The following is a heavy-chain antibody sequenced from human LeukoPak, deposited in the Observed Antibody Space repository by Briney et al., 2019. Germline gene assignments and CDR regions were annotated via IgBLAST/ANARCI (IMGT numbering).Heavy chain of an antibody. Sequence: ASVKVSCKASGYTLTSYGISWVRQAPGQGLEWMGWISAYNGNTNYAQKLQGRVTMPTDTSPSTAYMAMRSLRSDDAAVYYCARVLSTIFGVVIDHAFDIWGQGTMVTVSS. J-gene: IGHJ3*02. CDR3: ARVLSTIFGVVIDHAFDI. V-gene: IGHV1-18*01. CDR1: GYTLTSYG. D-gene: IGHD3-3*01. CDR2: ISAYNGNT.